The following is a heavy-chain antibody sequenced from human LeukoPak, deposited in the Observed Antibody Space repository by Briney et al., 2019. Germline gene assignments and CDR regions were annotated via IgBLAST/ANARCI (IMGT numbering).Heavy chain of an antibody. Sequence: AASVKVSCKASGYTFTTYAMHWVRQAPGQRLEWMGWINAGNGNTKYSQKFQGRVTMTRDTSTSTVYMELSSLRSEDTAVYYCARPLVGAVDAFDIWGQGTMVTVSS. D-gene: IGHD1-26*01. CDR2: INAGNGNT. CDR1: GYTFTTYA. V-gene: IGHV1-3*01. J-gene: IGHJ3*02. CDR3: ARPLVGAVDAFDI.